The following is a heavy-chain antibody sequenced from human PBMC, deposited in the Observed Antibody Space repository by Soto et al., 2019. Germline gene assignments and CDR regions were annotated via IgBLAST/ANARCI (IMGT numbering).Heavy chain of an antibody. Sequence: SETLSLTCTVSGGSISSGGYYWSWIRQHPGKGLEWIGYIYYSGSTYYNPSLKSRVTISVDTSKNQFSLKLSSVTAADTAVYYCARETYGDYAGPDYWGQGTLVTVSS. CDR3: ARETYGDYAGPDY. CDR1: GGSISSGGYY. CDR2: IYYSGST. D-gene: IGHD4-17*01. V-gene: IGHV4-31*03. J-gene: IGHJ4*02.